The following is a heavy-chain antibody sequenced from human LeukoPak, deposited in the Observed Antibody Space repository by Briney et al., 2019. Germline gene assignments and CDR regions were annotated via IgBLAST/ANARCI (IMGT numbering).Heavy chain of an antibody. V-gene: IGHV3-30-3*01. CDR2: ISSDGNNK. J-gene: IGHJ3*02. CDR1: GFTFSSYA. D-gene: IGHD1-26*01. CDR3: ASHPWELGAFDI. Sequence: EGSLRLSCAASGFTFSSYALHWVRQAPGKGLEWVAVISSDGNNKYHADSENARFTISRDNSKNTLYLQMNSLRAEDTAVYYCASHPWELGAFDIWGQGTMVTVSS.